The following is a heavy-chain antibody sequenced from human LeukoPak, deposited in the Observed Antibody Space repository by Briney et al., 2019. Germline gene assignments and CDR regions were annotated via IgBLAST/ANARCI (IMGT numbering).Heavy chain of an antibody. CDR2: ISYDGSNK. V-gene: IGHV3-30*18. CDR1: GFTFSSYG. D-gene: IGHD6-19*01. J-gene: IGHJ5*02. CDR3: AKELEAVAGTLPNWFDP. Sequence: PGRSLRLSCAASGFTFSSYGMHWVRQAPGKGLEWVAVISYDGSNKYYADSVKGRFTISRDDSKNTLYLQMNSLRAEDTAVYYCAKELEAVAGTLPNWFDPWGQGTLVTVSS.